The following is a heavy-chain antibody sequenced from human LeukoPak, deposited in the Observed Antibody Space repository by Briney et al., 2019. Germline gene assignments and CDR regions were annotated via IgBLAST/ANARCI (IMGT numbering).Heavy chain of an antibody. J-gene: IGHJ4*02. CDR3: ARGLVVY. CDR2: ISYDGSNK. CDR1: GFTFSSYA. V-gene: IGHV3-30-3*01. Sequence: GGSLRLSCAASGFTFSSYAMHWVRQAPGKGLEWVAVISYDGSNKYYADSVKGRFTFSRDNSKNTLYLQMNSLRAEDTAVYYCARGLVVYWGQGTLVTVSS.